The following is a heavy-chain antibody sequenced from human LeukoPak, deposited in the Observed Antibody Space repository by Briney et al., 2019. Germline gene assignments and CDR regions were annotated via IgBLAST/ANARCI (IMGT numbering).Heavy chain of an antibody. J-gene: IGHJ3*02. V-gene: IGHV4-39*01. CDR3: ARHYYDSSGYYLEGFDI. D-gene: IGHD3-22*01. Sequence: SETLSLTCTVSGDSICSNSYYWGWIRQPPGKGLEWIGSIYYSGASYYNPSLKSRVIISVDTSKNQFSLKLSSVTAANTAVFYCARHYYDSSGYYLEGFDIWGQGTMVTVSS. CDR2: IYYSGAS. CDR1: GDSICSNSYY.